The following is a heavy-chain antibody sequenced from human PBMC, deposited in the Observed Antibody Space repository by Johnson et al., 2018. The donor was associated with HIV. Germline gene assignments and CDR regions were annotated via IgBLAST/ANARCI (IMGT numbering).Heavy chain of an antibody. V-gene: IGHV3-9*01. D-gene: IGHD1-1*01. J-gene: IGHJ3*02. CDR3: AKDPPSTGWYAFDI. CDR1: GFTFSSYG. CDR2: ISWNSGSI. Sequence: VQLVESGGGVVQPGRSLRLSCAASGFTFSSYGMHWVRQAPGKGLEWVSGISWNSGSIGYADSVNGRFTISRDNAKNSLYLQMNSLRAEDTALYYCAKDPPSTGWYAFDIWGQGTMVTVSP.